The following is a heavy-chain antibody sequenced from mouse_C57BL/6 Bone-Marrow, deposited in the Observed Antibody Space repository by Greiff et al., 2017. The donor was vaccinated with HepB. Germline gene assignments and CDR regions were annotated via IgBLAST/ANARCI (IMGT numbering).Heavy chain of an antibody. CDR1: GYAFTNYL. CDR2: INPGSGGT. V-gene: IGHV1-54*01. Sequence: QVQLKESGAELVRPGTSVKVSCKASGYAFTNYLIEWVKQRPGQGLEWIGVINPGSGGTNYNEKFKGKATLTADKSSSTAYMQLSSLTSEDSAVYFCARSHYYGSSYPFAYWGQGTLVTVSA. D-gene: IGHD1-1*01. CDR3: ARSHYYGSSYPFAY. J-gene: IGHJ3*01.